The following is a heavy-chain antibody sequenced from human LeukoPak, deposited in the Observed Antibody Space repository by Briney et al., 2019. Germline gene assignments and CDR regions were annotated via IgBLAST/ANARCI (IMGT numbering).Heavy chain of an antibody. V-gene: IGHV4-31*03. D-gene: IGHD3-22*01. CDR1: GGSISSGGYY. Sequence: PSQTLSLTCTVSGGSISSGGYYWNWIRQHPGKGLEWIGYIYYSGNTFYNPSLKSRVTISIDTSKNQFSLELRSVTAADTAVYYCARGYYDSRARFDPWGQGTLVTVSS. CDR2: IYYSGNT. J-gene: IGHJ5*02. CDR3: ARGYYDSRARFDP.